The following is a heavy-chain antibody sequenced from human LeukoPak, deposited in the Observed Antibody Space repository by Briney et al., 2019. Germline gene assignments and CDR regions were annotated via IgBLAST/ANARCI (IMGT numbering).Heavy chain of an antibody. CDR2: ISSGSTYI. J-gene: IGHJ4*02. D-gene: IGHD3-22*01. CDR3: ARDPFYYDAAGSDDY. CDR1: EFTFNSYS. Sequence: GGSLRLSCAASEFTFNSYSFNWIRQPPGEGLEWVSSISSGSTYIYYSDSVKGRFTVPRDNAKNSLYLQMNNLRAEDTAVYYCARDPFYYDAAGSDDYWGQGTLVTVSS. V-gene: IGHV3-21*01.